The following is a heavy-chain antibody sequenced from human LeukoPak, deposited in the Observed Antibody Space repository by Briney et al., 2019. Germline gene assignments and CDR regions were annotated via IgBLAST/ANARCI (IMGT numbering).Heavy chain of an antibody. J-gene: IGHJ3*02. CDR3: AAEDGQLRALDI. V-gene: IGHV1-58*01. CDR1: GFTFTSSA. CDR2: IVVGSGST. Sequence: XVKVSCKASGFTFTSSAVQWVRQAREQRLEWIGWIVVGSGSTNYAQKFQERVSITRDMSTSTAYMELSSLRSEDTAVYYCAAEDGQLRALDIWGQGTMVTVSS. D-gene: IGHD2-2*01.